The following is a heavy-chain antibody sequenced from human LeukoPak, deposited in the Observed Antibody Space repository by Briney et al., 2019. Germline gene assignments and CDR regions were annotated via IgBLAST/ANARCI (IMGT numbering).Heavy chain of an antibody. CDR2: INWNGGST. Sequence: GGSLRLSCAASGFTFDDYGMSWVRQAPGKGLEWVSGINWNGGSTGYADSVKGRFTISRDNAKNSLYLQMNSLRAEDTAVYYCASGAYDSSGYPAHFGYWGQGTLVTVSS. CDR3: ASGAYDSSGYPAHFGY. D-gene: IGHD3-22*01. J-gene: IGHJ4*02. V-gene: IGHV3-20*04. CDR1: GFTFDDYG.